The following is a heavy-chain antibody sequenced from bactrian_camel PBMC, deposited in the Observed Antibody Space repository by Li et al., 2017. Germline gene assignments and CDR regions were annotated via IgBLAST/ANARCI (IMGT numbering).Heavy chain of an antibody. J-gene: IGHJ4*01. V-gene: IGHV3S44*01. Sequence: DVQLVESGGGSVQGGGSLRLSCATSLGSIDGNYEQYCMGWYRGREGLAIIGRDGGSAYADSVKGRATISRDNAKNTVYLQMNNLQPEDTATYYCAEGRGSRGEHCYSLNYWGQGTQVTVS. D-gene: IGHD6*01. CDR1: LGSIDGN. CDR3: AEGRGSRGEHCYSLNY. CDR2: IIGRDGGS.